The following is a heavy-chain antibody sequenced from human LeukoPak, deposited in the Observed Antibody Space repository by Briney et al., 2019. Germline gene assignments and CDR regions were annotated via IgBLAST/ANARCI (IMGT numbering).Heavy chain of an antibody. CDR1: GYTFTSYG. Sequence: ASVKVSCKASGYTFTSYGISWVRQAPGQGLEWMGIINPSGGSTSYAQKFQGRVTMTRDMSTSTVYMELSSLRSEDTAVYYCARDIGYYYDSSGYNDAFDIWGQGTMVTVSS. J-gene: IGHJ3*02. CDR2: INPSGGST. CDR3: ARDIGYYYDSSGYNDAFDI. V-gene: IGHV1-46*01. D-gene: IGHD3-22*01.